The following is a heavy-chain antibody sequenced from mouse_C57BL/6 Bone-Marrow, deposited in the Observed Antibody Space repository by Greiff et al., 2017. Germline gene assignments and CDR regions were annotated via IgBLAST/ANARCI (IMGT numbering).Heavy chain of an antibody. D-gene: IGHD2-5*01. Sequence: QVQLQQSGAELMKPGASVKLSCKATGYTFTGYWIEWVKQRPGPGLEWIGEILTGSGSTNYHEKFKGQATFTADTSANTAYMQLSSLTTEDSAIYYCAREGFYSNYVYWYFDVWGTGTTVTVSS. J-gene: IGHJ1*03. CDR2: ILTGSGST. CDR3: AREGFYSNYVYWYFDV. CDR1: GYTFTGYW. V-gene: IGHV1-9*01.